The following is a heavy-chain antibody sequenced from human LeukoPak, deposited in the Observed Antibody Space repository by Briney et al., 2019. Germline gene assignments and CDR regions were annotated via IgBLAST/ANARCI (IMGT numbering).Heavy chain of an antibody. J-gene: IGHJ6*03. CDR2: FSGSGGTT. Sequence: AGGSLRLSCAASGFTFSSYGMHWVRQAPGRGLEWVSGFSGSGGTTYYADSVKGRFTISRDNSKNTLYLQMNSLRAEDTAVYYCANGNRCTSPNCLGYYYFYMDVWGKGTTVTVSS. D-gene: IGHD2-8*01. CDR1: GFTFSSYG. CDR3: ANGNRCTSPNCLGYYYFYMDV. V-gene: IGHV3-23*01.